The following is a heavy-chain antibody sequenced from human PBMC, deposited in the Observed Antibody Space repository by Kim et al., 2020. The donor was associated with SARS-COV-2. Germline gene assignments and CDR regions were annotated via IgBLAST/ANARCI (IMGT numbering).Heavy chain of an antibody. J-gene: IGHJ6*02. V-gene: IGHV3-20*01. D-gene: IGHD2-2*02. CDR3: ARGYCSSSSCYMRYYYGLDV. CDR1: GFTFDDYG. CDR2: ITWNDDST. Sequence: GGSVRLSCAASGFTFDDYGMSWVRQAPGKGLEWVSGITWNDDSTGYADSVKGRFTISRDNAKNSLYLQMNSLRAEDTASYHCARGYCSSSSCYMRYYYGLDVWGQGTTVTVSS.